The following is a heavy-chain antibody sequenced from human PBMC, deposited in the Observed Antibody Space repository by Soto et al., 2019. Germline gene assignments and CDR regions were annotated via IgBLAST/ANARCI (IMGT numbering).Heavy chain of an antibody. CDR3: ARWRAAIGFWYDY. CDR1: WYTFSGYS. CDR2: ISAYNGNT. V-gene: IGHV1-18*01. Sequence: CKGSWYTFSGYSISGVRPSPRQGLEWMGWISAYNGNTNYAQKLQGRVTMTTDTSTSTAYMELRSLRSDDTAVYYCARWRAAIGFWYDYWGQGTLVTVSS. D-gene: IGHD2-2*01. J-gene: IGHJ4*02.